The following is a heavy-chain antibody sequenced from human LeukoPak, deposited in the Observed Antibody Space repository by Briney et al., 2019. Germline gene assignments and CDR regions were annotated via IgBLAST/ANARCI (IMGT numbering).Heavy chain of an antibody. CDR2: ISGSGGST. D-gene: IGHD3-3*01. CDR3: AKGTYYDFWSGYYE. J-gene: IGHJ4*02. Sequence: PGGSLRLSCAASGFTFSSYAVSWVRQAPGKGLEWVSAISGSGGSTYYADSVKGRFTISRDNSKNTLYLQMNSLRAEDTAVYYCAKGTYYDFWSGYYEWGQGTLVTVSS. CDR1: GFTFSSYA. V-gene: IGHV3-23*01.